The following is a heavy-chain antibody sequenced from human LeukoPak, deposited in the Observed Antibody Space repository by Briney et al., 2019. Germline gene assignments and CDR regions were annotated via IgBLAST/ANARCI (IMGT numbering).Heavy chain of an antibody. D-gene: IGHD6-19*01. CDR1: GYTFTSYS. J-gene: IGHJ4*02. V-gene: IGHV1-18*01. CDR3: ARDAGVGIYSSGWYVY. CDR2: ISAYNGNT. Sequence: ASVKVSCKASGYTFTSYSISWVRQAPGQGLEWMGWISAYNGNTNYAQKLQGRVTMTTDTSTSTAYMELRSLRSDDTAVYYCARDAGVGIYSSGWYVYWGQGTLVTVSS.